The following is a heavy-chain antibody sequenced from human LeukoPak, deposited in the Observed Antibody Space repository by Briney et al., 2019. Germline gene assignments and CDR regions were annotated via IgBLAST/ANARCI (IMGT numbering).Heavy chain of an antibody. J-gene: IGHJ4*02. D-gene: IGHD6-6*01. V-gene: IGHV3-23*01. CDR2: ISGSGGST. Sequence: GGSLRLSCAASGFTFSSYAMSWVRQAPGKGLEWVSAISGSGGSTYYADSVKGRFTISRDNSKNTLYLQMDSLRVEDTAIYYCAKGSSSSRPYYFDYWGQGALVTVSS. CDR1: GFTFSSYA. CDR3: AKGSSSSRPYYFDY.